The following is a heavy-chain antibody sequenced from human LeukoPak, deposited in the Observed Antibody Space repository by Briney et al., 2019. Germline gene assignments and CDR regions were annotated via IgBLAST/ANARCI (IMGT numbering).Heavy chain of an antibody. Sequence: SETLSLTCTVSGGSISSYYWSWIRQPPGKGLEWIGYIYYSGSTNYNPSLKSRVTISVDTSKSQFSLKLNSVTAADTAVYYCARYRNEALFAFDIWGQGTMVTVSS. CDR2: IYYSGST. CDR1: GGSISSYY. J-gene: IGHJ3*02. CDR3: ARYRNEALFAFDI. V-gene: IGHV4-59*01. D-gene: IGHD1-14*01.